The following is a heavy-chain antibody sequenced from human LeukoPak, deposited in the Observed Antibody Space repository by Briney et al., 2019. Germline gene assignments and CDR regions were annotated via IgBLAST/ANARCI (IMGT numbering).Heavy chain of an antibody. CDR1: GFTFGDYA. CDR3: AKDRAWILEWAFVY. D-gene: IGHD3-3*01. V-gene: IGHV3-9*01. CDR2: ISWNSGSI. Sequence: PGGSLRLSCAASGFTFGDYAMHGVRDAPGRGLECVSGISWNSGSIGYADSVKGRFTMSRDIAKHSLHLQMNSLRSEDTALYYCAKDRAWILEWAFVYCGQGTLFTVS. J-gene: IGHJ4*02.